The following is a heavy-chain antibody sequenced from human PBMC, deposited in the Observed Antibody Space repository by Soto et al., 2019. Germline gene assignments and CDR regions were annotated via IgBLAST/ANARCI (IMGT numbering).Heavy chain of an antibody. CDR1: GGTFSSYA. D-gene: IGHD2-15*01. Sequence: QLQLVQSGAEVTKPGSSVKVSCKASGGTFSSYAFSWVRQAPGQGLEWMGGIIPIFGRANYAQKFQGRVTITADESTSQGNMDVGGLRPEATAGYYCPRDPTYSDNEMLVPAKSGMDAWGQGPRSPSP. CDR2: IIPIFGRA. CDR3: PRDPTYSDNEMLVPAKSGMDA. V-gene: IGHV1-69*12. J-gene: IGHJ6*02.